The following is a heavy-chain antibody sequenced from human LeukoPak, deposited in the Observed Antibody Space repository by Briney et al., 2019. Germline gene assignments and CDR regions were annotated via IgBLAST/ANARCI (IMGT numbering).Heavy chain of an antibody. D-gene: IGHD1-7*01. J-gene: IGHJ4*02. V-gene: IGHV4-59*01. CDR2: IFYSGST. Sequence: PSETLSLTCTVSGGSISGYYWSWIRQPPGKGLEWIGYIFYSGSTNYNPPLTSRLTISVDTSKNQFSLKLSSVTAADTAVYYCARGARGNYVVFDYWGQGTLVTVSS. CDR1: GGSISGYY. CDR3: ARGARGNYVVFDY.